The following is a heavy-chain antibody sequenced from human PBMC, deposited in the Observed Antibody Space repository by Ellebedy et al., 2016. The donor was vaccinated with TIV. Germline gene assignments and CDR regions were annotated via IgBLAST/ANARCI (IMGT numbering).Heavy chain of an antibody. D-gene: IGHD3-10*01. V-gene: IGHV4-34*01. CDR1: VPSISGYH. CDR3: AKGSMVRGLAG. CDR2: VHHRGGT. Sequence: SETLSLXXELDVPSISGYHWAWVRQPPGKGLEWIGDVHHRGGTRYISSLKGRVTISLDTSRKEFSLHITSVTAADTALYFCAKGSMVRGLAGWGQGTLVLVSS. J-gene: IGHJ4*02.